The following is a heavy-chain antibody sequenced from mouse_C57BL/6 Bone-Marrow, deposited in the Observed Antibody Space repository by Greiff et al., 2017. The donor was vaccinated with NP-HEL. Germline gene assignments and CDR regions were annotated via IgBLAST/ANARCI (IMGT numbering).Heavy chain of an antibody. CDR3: ARHEQESYDEIDN. CDR1: GFSLTSYG. Sequence: VKLMESGPGLVAPSQSLSITCTVSGFSLTSYGVHWVRQPPGKGLEWLVVIWSDGSTTYNSALKSRMSISKDNTKSQVFLKMNSLQTDDTAMYYCARHEQESYDEIDNRGQGTSVTGSS. D-gene: IGHD2-12*01. V-gene: IGHV2-6-1*01. J-gene: IGHJ4*01. CDR2: IWSDGST.